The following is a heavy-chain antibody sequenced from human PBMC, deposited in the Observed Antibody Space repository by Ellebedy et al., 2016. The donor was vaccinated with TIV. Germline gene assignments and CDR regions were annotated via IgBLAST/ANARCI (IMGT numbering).Heavy chain of an antibody. CDR3: GGPGAIAARHSTLFDY. Sequence: MPSETLSLTCTVSGGSISSYYWSWIRQPPGKGLEWIGYIYYRGSTNYNPSLKSRVTISVDTSKNQFSLKLSSVTAADTAVYYCGGPGAIAARHSTLFDYWGQGTLVTVSS. J-gene: IGHJ4*02. CDR2: IYYRGST. V-gene: IGHV4-59*08. CDR1: GGSISSYY. D-gene: IGHD6-6*01.